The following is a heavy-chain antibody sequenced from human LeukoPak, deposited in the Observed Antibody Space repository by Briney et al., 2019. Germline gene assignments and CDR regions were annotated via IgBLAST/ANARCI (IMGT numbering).Heavy chain of an antibody. CDR2: INHDGGTT. CDR3: VRDRFYAMDV. Sequence: PGGSLRLSCAASGFTFSSYGMHWVRQAPGKGLVWVSRINHDGGTTNYADSVKGRSTISRDNAKNPLYLQMNSLRAEDPPVFYCVRDRFYAMDVWGQGTTVTVSS. V-gene: IGHV3-74*01. D-gene: IGHD3-16*01. CDR1: GFTFSSYG. J-gene: IGHJ6*02.